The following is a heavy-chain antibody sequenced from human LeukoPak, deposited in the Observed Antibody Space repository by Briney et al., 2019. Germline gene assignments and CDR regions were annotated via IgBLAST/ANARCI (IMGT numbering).Heavy chain of an antibody. CDR3: AKGRGTGAVGWFDP. CDR2: VTGGGVA. V-gene: IGHV3-23*01. D-gene: IGHD3/OR15-3a*01. Sequence: GGSLRLSCAASGFTFSNYCMMWVRQAPGKGLEWVSSVTGGGVAYYVDSVKGRFTVSRDNSKNTLYLQINSLTAEDTAFYYCAKGRGTGAVGWFDPWGQGTLVTVSS. J-gene: IGHJ5*02. CDR1: GFTFSNYC.